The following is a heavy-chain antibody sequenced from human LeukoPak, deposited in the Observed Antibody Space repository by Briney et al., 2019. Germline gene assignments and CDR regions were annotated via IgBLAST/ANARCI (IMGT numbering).Heavy chain of an antibody. CDR1: GGSFSGYY. J-gene: IGHJ4*02. CDR3: AAPKPSSWYPFDY. V-gene: IGHV4-34*01. D-gene: IGHD6-13*01. Sequence: SETLSLTCAVYGGSFSGYYWSWIRQPPGKGLEWIGEINHSGSTNYNPSLKSRVTISVDTSKNQFSLKLSSVTAADTAVYYCAAPKPSSWYPFDYWGQGTLVTVSS. CDR2: INHSGST.